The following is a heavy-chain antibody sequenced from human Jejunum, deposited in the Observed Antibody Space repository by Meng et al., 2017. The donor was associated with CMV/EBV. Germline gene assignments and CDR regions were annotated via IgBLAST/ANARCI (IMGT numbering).Heavy chain of an antibody. CDR1: GGSANNYY. CDR3: ARGPGASTREGFDY. CDR2: VYSSDTY. D-gene: IGHD1-26*01. J-gene: IGHJ4*02. Sequence: QVHIKDTGQVVFKPSELPSLTCRATGGSANNYYCSWIRQSAVKGLEWLGRVYSSDTYNSHPSLDSRVTMSLDSSKNQFSLNLRSVTAADTATYYCARGPGASTREGFDYWGLGTLVTVSS. V-gene: IGHV4-4*07.